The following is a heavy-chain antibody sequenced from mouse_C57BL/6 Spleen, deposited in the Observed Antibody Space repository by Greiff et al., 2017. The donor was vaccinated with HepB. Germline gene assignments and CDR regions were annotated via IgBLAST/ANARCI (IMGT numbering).Heavy chain of an antibody. CDR2: ISSGSSTI. J-gene: IGHJ2*01. CDR1: GFTFSDYG. V-gene: IGHV5-17*01. Sequence: EVKLMESGGGLVKPGGSLKLSCAASGFTFSDYGMHWVRQAPEKGLEWVAYISSGSSTIYYADTVKGRFTISRDNAKNTLFLQMTSLRSEDTAMYYCAKGEYDYDRYYFDYWGQGTTLTVSS. D-gene: IGHD2-4*01. CDR3: AKGEYDYDRYYFDY.